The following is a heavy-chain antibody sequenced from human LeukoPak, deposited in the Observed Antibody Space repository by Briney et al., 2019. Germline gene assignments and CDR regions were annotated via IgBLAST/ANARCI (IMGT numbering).Heavy chain of an antibody. CDR2: INPNSGGT. Sequence: ASVKVSCKASGYTFTGYYMHWVRQAPGQGLEWMGWINPNSGGTNYAQKFQGRVSMTRDTSISTAYMELSRLRSDDTVVYYCARGIDDYVWGSYRYTRLVNYFDYWGQGTLVTVSS. V-gene: IGHV1-2*02. J-gene: IGHJ4*02. CDR1: GYTFTGYY. D-gene: IGHD3-16*02. CDR3: ARGIDDYVWGSYRYTRLVNYFDY.